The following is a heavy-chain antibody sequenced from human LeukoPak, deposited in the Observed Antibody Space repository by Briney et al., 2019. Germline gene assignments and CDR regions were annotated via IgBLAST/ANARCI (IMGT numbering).Heavy chain of an antibody. CDR2: IYYSGST. CDR1: GGSISSSSYY. J-gene: IGHJ5*02. CDR3: ARHLIYCSSTSCRYGPWFDP. Sequence: PSETLSLTCTVSGGSISSSSYYWGWIRQPPGKGLEWIGSIYYSGSTYYDPSLKSRVTISVDTSKNQFSLKLSSVTAADTAVYYCARHLIYCSSTSCRYGPWFDPWGQGTLVTVSS. D-gene: IGHD2-2*01. V-gene: IGHV4-39*01.